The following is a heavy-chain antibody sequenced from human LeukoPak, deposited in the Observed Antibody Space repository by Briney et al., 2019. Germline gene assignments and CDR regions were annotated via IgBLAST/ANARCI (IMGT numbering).Heavy chain of an antibody. D-gene: IGHD1-26*01. CDR2: IDPSDSYT. CDR3: ARHGGGSYYYFEY. Sequence: GESLRISCKGSGYSFTTYWISWVRQMPGKGLEWMGRIDPSDSYTNYSPSFQGHVTISADNSVSTVYLQWSSLKASDTAMYYCARHGGGSYYYFEYWGQGTLVTVSA. CDR1: GYSFTTYW. J-gene: IGHJ4*02. V-gene: IGHV5-10-1*01.